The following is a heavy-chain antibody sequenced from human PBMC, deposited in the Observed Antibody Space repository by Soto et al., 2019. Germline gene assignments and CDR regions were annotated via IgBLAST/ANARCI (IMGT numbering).Heavy chain of an antibody. J-gene: IGHJ6*02. D-gene: IGHD3-10*01. CDR3: ARGHNYYSSGSYSDYYYYGMVV. CDR1: GGSISSYY. Sequence: SETLSLTCTVSGGSISSYYWSWIRQPAGKGLEWIGRIYTSGSTNYNPSLKSRVTMSVDTSKNQFSLKLSSVTAADTAVYYCARGHNYYSSGSYSDYYYYGMVVWCPGTMVTVYS. CDR2: IYTSGST. V-gene: IGHV4-4*07.